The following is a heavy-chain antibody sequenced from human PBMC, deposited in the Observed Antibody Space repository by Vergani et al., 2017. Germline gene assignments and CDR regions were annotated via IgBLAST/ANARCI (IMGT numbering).Heavy chain of an antibody. CDR1: EYSFGNYW. V-gene: IGHV5-51*03. D-gene: IGHD6-13*01. J-gene: IGHJ3*02. CDR3: ARRGIAAVEDAFDI. CDR2: IYPADSDT. Sequence: EVELVQSGPEMRKPGESLKISCKGSEYSFGNYWIGWVRQMPGKGLEWMGIIYPADSDTRYSPSFQGQVTISADKSISTAFLQWDSLKASDTAMYYCARRGIAAVEDAFDIWGQGTMVTVSS.